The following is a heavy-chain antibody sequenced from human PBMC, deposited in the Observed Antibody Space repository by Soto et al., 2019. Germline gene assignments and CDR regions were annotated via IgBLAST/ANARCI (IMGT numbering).Heavy chain of an antibody. CDR2: HYGGGST. CDR1: GSSVSSNY. D-gene: IGHD6-19*01. Sequence: GGCLRPACALAGSSVSSNYLSCVRHAPGNCLEWVSGHYGGGSTYDADTVQGGFTISRDKSNNALYLQMRRVTAEDTAVSFCARHRDPRETVAATSPHDPWGQGTQGTV. V-gene: IGHV3-66*04. J-gene: IGHJ5*02. CDR3: ARHRDPRETVAATSPHDP.